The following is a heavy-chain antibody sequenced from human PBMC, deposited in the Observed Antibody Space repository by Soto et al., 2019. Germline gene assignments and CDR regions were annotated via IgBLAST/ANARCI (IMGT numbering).Heavy chain of an antibody. CDR2: ISPYNGNT. J-gene: IGHJ5*02. V-gene: IGHV1-18*04. CDR3: ARVALVRAVIIDWFDP. CDR1: GYTFTSYG. Sequence: ASVKVSCKASGYTFTSYGISWVRQAPGQGLEWMGWISPYNGNTNYAQKFQGRVTMTTDTSTSTAYMELRSLRSDDTAVYYCARVALVRAVIIDWFDPWGQGNLVTAPQ. D-gene: IGHD3-10*01.